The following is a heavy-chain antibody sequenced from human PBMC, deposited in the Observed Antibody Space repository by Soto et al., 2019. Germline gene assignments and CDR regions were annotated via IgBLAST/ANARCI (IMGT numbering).Heavy chain of an antibody. Sequence: EVQLVQSGAEVKKPGESLKISCKGSGYSFTSYWIGWVRQMPGKGLEWMGIIYPGDSDTRYSPSFQGQVTISADKSISTAYLQWSSLKASDTAMYYCARLRTRVGGLRFYYYGMDVWGRGTTVTVSS. CDR2: IYPGDSDT. D-gene: IGHD3-3*01. V-gene: IGHV5-51*01. CDR1: GYSFTSYW. CDR3: ARLRTRVGGLRFYYYGMDV. J-gene: IGHJ6*02.